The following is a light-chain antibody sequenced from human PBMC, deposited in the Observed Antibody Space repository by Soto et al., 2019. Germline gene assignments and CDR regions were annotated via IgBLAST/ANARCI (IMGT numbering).Light chain of an antibody. Sequence: QSVLTQPASVSASPGQSITISCTGGKNDIGSSDYVPWYQQRPGKAPKLIIYGVSNRPSGTSDRFSGSKSGNTASLTISGLQADDEADYYCSSSTSSNALVFGGGTTVTVL. J-gene: IGLJ3*02. V-gene: IGLV2-14*01. CDR3: SSSTSSNALV. CDR2: GVS. CDR1: KNDIGSSDY.